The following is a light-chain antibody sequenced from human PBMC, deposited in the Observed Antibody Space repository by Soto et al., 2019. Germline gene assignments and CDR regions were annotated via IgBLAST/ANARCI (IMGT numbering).Light chain of an antibody. Sequence: EIVLTQSPGTLSLSPGERTALSCRASQSISSNFFAWYQQKPGQAPRLLISGASSRATGIPDRFSGSGSGTDFTLTISRLEPEDFALYYCQQYVTSAITFGQGTRLEIK. J-gene: IGKJ5*01. CDR1: QSISSNF. V-gene: IGKV3-20*01. CDR2: GAS. CDR3: QQYVTSAIT.